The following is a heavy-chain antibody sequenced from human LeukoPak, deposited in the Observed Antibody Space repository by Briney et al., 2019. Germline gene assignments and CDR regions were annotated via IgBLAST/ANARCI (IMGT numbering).Heavy chain of an antibody. V-gene: IGHV4-39*07. D-gene: IGHD3-22*01. CDR2: VYYSGST. J-gene: IGHJ5*02. Sequence: SETLSLTCTVSGDSISSSSYYWGWIRQPPGKGLEWIGSVYYSGSTNYNPSLKSRVTISVDTSKNQFSLKLSSVTAADTAVYFCARDNFNLVVFTTYNWFDPWAREPWSPSPQ. CDR3: ARDNFNLVVFTTYNWFDP. CDR1: GDSISSSSYY.